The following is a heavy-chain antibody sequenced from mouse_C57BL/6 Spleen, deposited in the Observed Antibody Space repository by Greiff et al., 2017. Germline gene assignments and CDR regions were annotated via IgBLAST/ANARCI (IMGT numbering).Heavy chain of an antibody. CDR2: ISSGSSTI. CDR3: ARQLLVYFDY. CDR1: GFTFSDYG. J-gene: IGHJ2*01. Sequence: EVKLMESGGGLVKPGGSLKLSCAASGFTFSDYGMHWVRQAPEKGLEWVAYISSGSSTIYYADTVKGRFTISRDNAKNTRFLQMTSLRSEDTAMYYCARQLLVYFDYSGQGTTLTVSS. D-gene: IGHD2-10*02. V-gene: IGHV5-17*01.